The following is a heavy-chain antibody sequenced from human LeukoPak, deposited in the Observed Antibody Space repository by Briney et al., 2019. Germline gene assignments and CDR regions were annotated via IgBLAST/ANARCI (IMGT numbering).Heavy chain of an antibody. J-gene: IGHJ5*02. CDR1: EYTFTSYY. CDR3: ARRANDYGDLNWFDP. D-gene: IGHD4-17*01. Sequence: ASVKVSCKASEYTFTSYYIHWVRQAPGQGLEWMGIINPSGGSTSYAQKFQGRVTMTRDMSTNTVYMELSSLRSEDTAVYYCARRANDYGDLNWFDPWGQGTLVTVSS. V-gene: IGHV1-46*01. CDR2: INPSGGST.